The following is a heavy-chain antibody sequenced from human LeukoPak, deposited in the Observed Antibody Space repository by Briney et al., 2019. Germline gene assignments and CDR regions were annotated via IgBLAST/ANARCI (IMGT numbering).Heavy chain of an antibody. CDR2: INHSGST. CDR3: ARGLITFGGVIPPEGNDAFDI. V-gene: IGHV4-34*01. Sequence: YXWSWIRQPPGKGLEWIGEINHSGSTNYNPSLKSRVTISVDTSKNQFSLKLSSVTAADTAVYYCARGLITFGGVIPPEGNDAFDIWGQGTMVTVSS. D-gene: IGHD3-16*02. CDR1: YX. J-gene: IGHJ3*02.